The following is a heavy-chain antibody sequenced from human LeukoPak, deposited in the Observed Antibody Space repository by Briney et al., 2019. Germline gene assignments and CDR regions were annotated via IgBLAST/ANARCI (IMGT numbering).Heavy chain of an antibody. V-gene: IGHV1-69*06. CDR2: IIPIFRTA. CDR3: ARDNSVVDTAWWFDP. J-gene: IGHJ5*02. CDR1: GGTFSSYA. D-gene: IGHD2-15*01. Sequence: ASVKVSCNASGGTFSSYAISWVRQPHGQGLEWMGGIIPIFRTANYAKTFRGRVTTTADKSTRTAYKELSSLRSELTAVYYCARDNSVVDTAWWFDPWGQGTLVTVSS.